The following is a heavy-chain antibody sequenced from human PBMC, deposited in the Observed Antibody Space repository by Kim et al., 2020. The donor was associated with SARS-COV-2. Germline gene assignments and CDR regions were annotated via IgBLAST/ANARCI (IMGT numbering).Heavy chain of an antibody. V-gene: IGHV3-53*01. CDR1: GFTVSSNY. Sequence: GGSLRLSCAASGFTVSSNYMSWVRQAPGKGLEWVSVIYSGGSTYYADSVKGRFTISRDNSKNTLYLQMNSLRAEDTAVYYCARAPTTYCGGDCYYFDYWGQGTLVTVSS. D-gene: IGHD2-21*02. J-gene: IGHJ4*02. CDR2: IYSGGST. CDR3: ARAPTTYCGGDCYYFDY.